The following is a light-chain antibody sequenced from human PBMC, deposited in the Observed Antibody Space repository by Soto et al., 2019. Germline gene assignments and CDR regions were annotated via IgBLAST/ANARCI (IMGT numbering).Light chain of an antibody. CDR1: SSDIGGYNF. Sequence: QSALTQPPSASGSPGQSVTISCTGTSSDIGGYNFVSWYQQHPGKAPKLMIYDVTKRPSGVPDRFSGSKSGNTASLTVSGLQAEDEADYYCASYAGVNKVLFGGGTKVTVL. CDR2: DVT. J-gene: IGLJ2*01. CDR3: ASYAGVNKVL. V-gene: IGLV2-8*01.